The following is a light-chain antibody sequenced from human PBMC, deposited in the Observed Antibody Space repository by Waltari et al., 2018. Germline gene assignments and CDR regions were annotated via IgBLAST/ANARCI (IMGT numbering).Light chain of an antibody. Sequence: QSALTQPASVSGSPGQSISISCTGTSSDVGGYDYVSWYQQYPGKAPKLMIFDVSKRPSGVSDRFSGSKSGNTASLTISGLQAEDEAYYYCSSYSTSSTLVVFGGGTKVTVL. J-gene: IGLJ2*01. CDR1: SSDVGGYDY. CDR3: SSYSTSSTLVV. CDR2: DVS. V-gene: IGLV2-14*03.